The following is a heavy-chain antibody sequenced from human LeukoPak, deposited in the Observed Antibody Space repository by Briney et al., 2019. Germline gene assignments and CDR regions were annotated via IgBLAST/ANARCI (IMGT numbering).Heavy chain of an antibody. CDR3: ATDLGSSRPNF. Sequence: PGGSLRLSCAASGFTVSSNCMSWVRQAPGKGLEWVSVIYSGGSTYYADSVKGRFTISRDNSKNTLYLQMNSLRAEDTAVYYCATDLGSSRPNFWGQGILVTVSS. J-gene: IGHJ4*02. CDR2: IYSGGST. D-gene: IGHD6-13*01. CDR1: GFTVSSNC. V-gene: IGHV3-53*01.